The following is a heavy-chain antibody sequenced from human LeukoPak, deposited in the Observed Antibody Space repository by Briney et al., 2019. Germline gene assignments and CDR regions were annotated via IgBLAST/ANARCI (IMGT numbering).Heavy chain of an antibody. V-gene: IGHV3-23*01. D-gene: IGHD3-10*01. CDR2: ISGSGGST. J-gene: IGHJ4*02. CDR1: GFTFSSYA. Sequence: PGGSLRLSCAASGFTFSSYAMSWVRQAPGKGLEWVSGISGSGGSTYYADSVKGRFTISRDNSKNTLYLQMNSLRAEDTAVYYCAKRLAMVRGVSSFDYWGQGTLVTVSS. CDR3: AKRLAMVRGVSSFDY.